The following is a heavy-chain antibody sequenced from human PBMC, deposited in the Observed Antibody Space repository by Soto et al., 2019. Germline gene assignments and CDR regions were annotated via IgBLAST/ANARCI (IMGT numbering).Heavy chain of an antibody. CDR3: AREEYYYGSGAFFDY. Sequence: QVQLVQSGAEVKKPGSSVKVSCKASGGTFSSYTISWVRQAPGQGLEWMGRIIPILGIANYAQKFQGRVTXPSEQPXXTADRELSSRRSEDTAVYYCAREEYYYGSGAFFDYWGQGTLVTVSS. CDR2: IIPILGIA. J-gene: IGHJ4*02. CDR1: GGTFSSYT. V-gene: IGHV1-69*08. D-gene: IGHD3-10*01.